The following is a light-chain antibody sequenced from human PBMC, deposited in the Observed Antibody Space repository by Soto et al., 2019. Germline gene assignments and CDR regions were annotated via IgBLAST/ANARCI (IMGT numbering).Light chain of an antibody. CDR3: QQYNNWPPIT. CDR1: QSVSSTY. V-gene: IGKV3-15*01. CDR2: GAS. Sequence: EIVFTQSPGTRSFSPGERTTLSLMASQSVSSTYVAWYQQKSGQAPRLLIYGASTRATGISARFSGSGSGTEFTLTISSLQSEDFAVYYCQQYNNWPPITFGQGTRLEIK. J-gene: IGKJ5*01.